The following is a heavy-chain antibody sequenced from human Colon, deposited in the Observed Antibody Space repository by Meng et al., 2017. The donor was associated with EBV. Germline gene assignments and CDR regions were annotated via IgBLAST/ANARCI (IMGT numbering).Heavy chain of an antibody. Sequence: QVKLLQSGSELKQPGASVKVSCRPSGYTFTSYAINWVRQAPGQGPDWMGWIDPNTGNPTYDQGFTGRFVFSLDTSVSTAYLQINSLRADDTAVYYCARDSPLDGYSLLDYWGQGTLVTVSS. J-gene: IGHJ4*02. CDR3: ARDSPLDGYSLLDY. CDR2: IDPNTGNP. CDR1: GYTFTSYA. D-gene: IGHD5-24*01. V-gene: IGHV7-4-1*02.